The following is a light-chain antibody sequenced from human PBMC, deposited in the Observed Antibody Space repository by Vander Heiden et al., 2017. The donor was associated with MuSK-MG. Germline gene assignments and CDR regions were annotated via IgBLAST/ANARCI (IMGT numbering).Light chain of an antibody. CDR3: SSYTSSSTLGV. CDR1: SSDVGDYNY. CDR2: DVS. J-gene: IGLJ1*01. V-gene: IGLV2-14*01. Sequence: QSALTQPASVSGSPGQSITISCTGTSSDVGDYNYVSWYQQYPGKAPKLMMYDVSNRPSGVSNRFSGSKSGNTASLTISGLQAEDEADDYCSSYTSSSTLGVFGTGTKLTVL.